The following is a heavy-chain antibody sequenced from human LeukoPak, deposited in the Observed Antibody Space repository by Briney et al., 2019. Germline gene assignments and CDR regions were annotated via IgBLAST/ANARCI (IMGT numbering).Heavy chain of an antibody. CDR1: GYTFTGYY. J-gene: IGHJ4*02. D-gene: IGHD6-13*01. CDR2: INPNSGGT. Sequence: ASVKVSCKASGYTFTGYYMHWVRQAPGQGLEWMGRINPNSGGTSYAQKFQGRVTMTRDTSISTAYMELSRLRSDDTAVYYCARARQQLVQGVDYWGQGTLVTVSS. V-gene: IGHV1-2*06. CDR3: ARARQQLVQGVDY.